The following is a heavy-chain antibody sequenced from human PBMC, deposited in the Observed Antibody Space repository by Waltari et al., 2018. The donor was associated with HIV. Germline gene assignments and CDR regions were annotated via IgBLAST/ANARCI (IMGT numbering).Heavy chain of an antibody. Sequence: QVRLVQSGAEVRKPGASVTVSCKASGYTFTTYDMNWVRPASGQGLEWMGWMNPHTGNTAYAQKFQDRVLMTRDTSINTAYLQLDKLTSDDTAIYFCTRSPFPSDFWGQGTLVTVSS. V-gene: IGHV1-8*02. J-gene: IGHJ4*02. CDR3: TRSPFPSDF. CDR1: GYTFTTYD. CDR2: MNPHTGNT.